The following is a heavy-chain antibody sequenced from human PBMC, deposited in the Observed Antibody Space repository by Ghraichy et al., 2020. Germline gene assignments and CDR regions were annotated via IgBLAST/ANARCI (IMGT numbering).Heavy chain of an antibody. Sequence: GGSLRLSCAASGFTFSSYGMHWVRQAPGKGLEWVAVISYDGSNKYYADSVKGRFTISRDNSKNTLYLQMNSLRAEDTAVYYCAKDQALWEPLELDTCDYWGQGTLVTVSS. CDR2: ISYDGSNK. CDR3: AKDQALWEPLELDTCDY. CDR1: GFTFSSYG. D-gene: IGHD1-26*01. V-gene: IGHV3-30*18. J-gene: IGHJ4*02.